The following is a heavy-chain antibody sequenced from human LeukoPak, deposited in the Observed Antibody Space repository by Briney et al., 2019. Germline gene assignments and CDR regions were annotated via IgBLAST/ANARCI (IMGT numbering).Heavy chain of an antibody. Sequence: SETLSLTCGVYGGSFSGYFWSWIRQSPEKGLEWIGEINQSGSTNYNPSLKSRVTISVDTSENQFSLKLNSVTAADTAVYYCARGFACTGTSCPLPFDYWGQGTLVTVSS. V-gene: IGHV4-34*01. CDR3: ARGFACTGTSCPLPFDY. CDR1: GGSFSGYF. D-gene: IGHD2-2*01. J-gene: IGHJ4*02. CDR2: INQSGST.